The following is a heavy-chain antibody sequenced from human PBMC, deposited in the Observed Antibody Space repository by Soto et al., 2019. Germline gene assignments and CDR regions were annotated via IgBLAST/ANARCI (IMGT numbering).Heavy chain of an antibody. J-gene: IGHJ5*02. CDR1: GFTFSDSA. Sequence: QVQLVESGGGVVQPGRSLRLSCAASGFTFSDSAMHWVRPAPGKGLEWVAVMSYDGSNQYYADSVKGRFTASRDKSKITLYLQMSSLIVDDTAVYYCARDRTSSRWCLDRWGRGTLVTVSA. CDR2: MSYDGSNQ. V-gene: IGHV3-30*03. D-gene: IGHD6-13*01. CDR3: ARDRTSSRWCLDR.